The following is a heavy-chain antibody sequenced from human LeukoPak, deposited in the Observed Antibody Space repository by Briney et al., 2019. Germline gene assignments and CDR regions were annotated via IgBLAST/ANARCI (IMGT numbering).Heavy chain of an antibody. CDR1: GGSFSGYY. V-gene: IGHV4-34*01. J-gene: IGHJ4*02. D-gene: IGHD2-2*01. Sequence: RPSETLSLTCAVYGGSFSGYYWSWIRQPPGKGLEWIGEINHSGSTNYNPSLKSRVTISVDTSKNQFSLKLSSVTAADTAVYYRARDAGYCSSTSCYLDYWGQGTLVTVSS. CDR2: INHSGST. CDR3: ARDAGYCSSTSCYLDY.